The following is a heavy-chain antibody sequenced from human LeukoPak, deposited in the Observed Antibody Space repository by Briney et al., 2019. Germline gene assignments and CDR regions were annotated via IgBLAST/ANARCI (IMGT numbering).Heavy chain of an antibody. CDR2: IIPIFGTA. V-gene: IGHV1-69*13. J-gene: IGHJ4*02. CDR1: GRTFSTYA. Sequence: AASVNVSCKASGRTFSTYAISWVRQAPGQGLEWRGGIIPIFGTANYTQKFQGRVTITADESTSTAYIELSSLRSEDTAVYYCAREDTAMDLFDYWGQGTLVTVSS. D-gene: IGHD5-18*01. CDR3: AREDTAMDLFDY.